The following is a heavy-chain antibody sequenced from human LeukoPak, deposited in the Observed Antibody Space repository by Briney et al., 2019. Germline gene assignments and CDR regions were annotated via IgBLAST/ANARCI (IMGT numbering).Heavy chain of an antibody. Sequence: SQTLSLTCAISGDSVSSNSAAWNWIRQPPSRGLEWLGRTYYRSKWYNDYAVSVKSRITINPDTSKNQFSLQLNSVTPEDTAVYYCARVELRSPDDNWFDPWGQGTLVTVSS. CDR2: TYYRSKWYN. D-gene: IGHD1-7*01. J-gene: IGHJ5*02. V-gene: IGHV6-1*01. CDR1: GDSVSSNSAA. CDR3: ARVELRSPDDNWFDP.